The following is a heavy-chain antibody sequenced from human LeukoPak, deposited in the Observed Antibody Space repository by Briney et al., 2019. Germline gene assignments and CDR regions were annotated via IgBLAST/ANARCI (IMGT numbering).Heavy chain of an antibody. CDR3: ARDWAVSPTVTYFDY. V-gene: IGHV1-46*01. Sequence: ASVTVSCKASGYTFTSYYMHWVRQAPGQGLEWMGIINPSGGSTSYAQKFQGRVTMTRDTSTSTVYMELSSLRSEDTAVYYCARDWAVSPTVTYFDYWGQGTLVTVSS. J-gene: IGHJ4*02. D-gene: IGHD4-17*01. CDR1: GYTFTSYY. CDR2: INPSGGST.